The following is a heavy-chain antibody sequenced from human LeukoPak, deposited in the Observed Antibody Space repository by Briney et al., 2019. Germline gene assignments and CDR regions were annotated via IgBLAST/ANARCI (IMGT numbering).Heavy chain of an antibody. CDR2: ISSSSTI. V-gene: IGHV3-48*02. CDR1: GFTFSSYS. CDR3: AKDIDSSGYYPEFDY. D-gene: IGHD3-22*01. J-gene: IGHJ4*02. Sequence: GGSLRLSCAASGFTFSSYSMNWVRQAPGKGLEWVSYISSSSTIYYADSVKGRFTISRDNAKNSLYLQMNNLRDEDTAVYYCAKDIDSSGYYPEFDYWGQGTLVTVSS.